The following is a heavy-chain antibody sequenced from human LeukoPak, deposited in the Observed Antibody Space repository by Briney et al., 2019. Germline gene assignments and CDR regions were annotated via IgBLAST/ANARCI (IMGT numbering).Heavy chain of an antibody. CDR3: ASGVSGSYDPHWFDP. Sequence: SETLSLTCTVSGGSISSYYWSWIRQPPGKGLEWIGYIYYSGSTNYNPSLKSRVTISVDTSKNQFSLKLSSVTAADTAVYYCASGVSGSYDPHWFDPWGQGTLVTVSS. D-gene: IGHD1-26*01. V-gene: IGHV4-59*01. J-gene: IGHJ5*02. CDR2: IYYSGST. CDR1: GGSISSYY.